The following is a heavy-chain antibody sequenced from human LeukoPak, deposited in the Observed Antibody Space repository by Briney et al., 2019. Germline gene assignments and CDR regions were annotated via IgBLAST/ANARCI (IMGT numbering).Heavy chain of an antibody. D-gene: IGHD6-13*01. CDR2: INTNTGNP. J-gene: IGHJ4*02. Sequence: ASVKVSCKASGYTFTSYAMNWVRQAPGQGPEWMGWINTNTGNPTYAQGFTGRFVFSLDTSVSTAYLQISSLKAEDTAVYYCAREYPPYSSSWYQSFFDYWGQGTLVTVPS. V-gene: IGHV7-4-1*02. CDR1: GYTFTSYA. CDR3: AREYPPYSSSWYQSFFDY.